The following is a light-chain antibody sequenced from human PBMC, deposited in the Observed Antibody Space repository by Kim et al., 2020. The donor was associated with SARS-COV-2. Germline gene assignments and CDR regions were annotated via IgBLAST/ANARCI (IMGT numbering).Light chain of an antibody. V-gene: IGLV3-1*01. CDR1: RLGDKY. CDR3: QVWDSTTTV. J-gene: IGLJ2*01. Sequence: SYELTPPPSVSVSPGQTASITCSGDRLGDKYACWYQQKPGQSPVVVIYQDTKRPSGIPERFSGSNSGNTATLTISGTQAMDEADYYCQVWDSTTTVFGGG. CDR2: QDT.